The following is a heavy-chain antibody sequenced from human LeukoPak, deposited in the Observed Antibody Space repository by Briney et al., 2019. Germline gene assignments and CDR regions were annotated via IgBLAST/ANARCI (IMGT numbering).Heavy chain of an antibody. CDR2: IYYSGST. CDR3: ARRAVADAFDI. J-gene: IGHJ3*02. Sequence: SETLSLTCTVSGGSISSSSYYWGWIRQPPGQGLEYIGSIYYSGSTYYNPSLKSRVTISVDTSKNQFSLKLSSVTAADTAVYYCARRAVADAFDIWGQGTMVTVSS. D-gene: IGHD6-19*01. V-gene: IGHV4-39*07. CDR1: GGSISSSSYY.